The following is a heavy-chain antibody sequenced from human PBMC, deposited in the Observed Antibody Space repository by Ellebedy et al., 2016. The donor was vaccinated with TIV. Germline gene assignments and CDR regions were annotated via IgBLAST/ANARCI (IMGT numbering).Heavy chain of an antibody. D-gene: IGHD6-19*01. Sequence: GGSLRLSCAASGFTFDDYAMHWVRQAPGKGLEWVAVMSYDGSNKYYADSVKGRFTISRDNSKNTLYLQMNSLRAEDTAVYYCARGWSSSSGWAGYFDLWGRGTLVTVSS. CDR3: ARGWSSSSGWAGYFDL. CDR1: GFTFDDYA. CDR2: MSYDGSNK. V-gene: IGHV3-30-3*01. J-gene: IGHJ2*01.